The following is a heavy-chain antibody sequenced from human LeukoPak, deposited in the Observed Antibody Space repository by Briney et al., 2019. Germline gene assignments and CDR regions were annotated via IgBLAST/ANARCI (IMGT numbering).Heavy chain of an antibody. CDR3: ARDFAYDSSGYQRDY. D-gene: IGHD3-22*01. Sequence: GASVKVSCKASGGTFISYAISWVRQAPGQGLEWMGGIIPIFGTANYAQKFQGRVTITADESTSTAYMELSSLRSEDTAVYYCARDFAYDSSGYQRDYWGQGTLVTVSS. CDR2: IIPIFGTA. J-gene: IGHJ4*02. V-gene: IGHV1-69*13. CDR1: GGTFISYA.